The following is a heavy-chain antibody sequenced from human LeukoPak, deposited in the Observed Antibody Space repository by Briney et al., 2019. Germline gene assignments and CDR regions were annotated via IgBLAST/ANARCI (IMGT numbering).Heavy chain of an antibody. V-gene: IGHV1-3*01. D-gene: IGHD3-3*02. CDR2: INAGNGNT. J-gene: IGHJ5*02. CDR1: GYTFTSYA. Sequence: ASVKVSCTASGYTFTSYAMHWVRQAPGQRLEWMGWINAGNGNTKYSQKFQGRVTITRDTSASTAYMELSSLRSEDTAVYYCARELAFNRNWFDPWGQRTLVTVSS. CDR3: ARELAFNRNWFDP.